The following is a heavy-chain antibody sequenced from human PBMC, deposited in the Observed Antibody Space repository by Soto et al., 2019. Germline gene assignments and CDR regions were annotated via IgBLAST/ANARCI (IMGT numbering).Heavy chain of an antibody. Sequence: SDTLSLTCTVPGDSITSYYWSWIRQPPGKGLEWIGYIYYSGSTNYNPSLKSRVTISVDTSKNQFSLKLSSVTAADTALYYCARRYGSCFDYWGQGTLVTVS. CDR2: IYYSGST. CDR3: ARRYGSCFDY. D-gene: IGHD5-18*01. V-gene: IGHV4-59*08. J-gene: IGHJ4*02. CDR1: GDSITSYY.